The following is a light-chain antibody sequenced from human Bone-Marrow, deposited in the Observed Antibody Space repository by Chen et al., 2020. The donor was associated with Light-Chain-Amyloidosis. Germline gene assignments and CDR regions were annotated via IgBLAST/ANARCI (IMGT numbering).Light chain of an antibody. J-gene: IGLJ3*02. V-gene: IGLV3-21*02. CDR3: QVWDRSSDRPV. Sequence: SYVLTQPSSVSVAPGQTATIACGGNNIGSTSVHWYQQTPGQAPLLVVYDDSDRPSGIPERLSGSNSGTAATLTSSGVEAGDEADYYCQVWDRSSDRPVFGGGTKLTVL. CDR2: DDS. CDR1: NIGSTS.